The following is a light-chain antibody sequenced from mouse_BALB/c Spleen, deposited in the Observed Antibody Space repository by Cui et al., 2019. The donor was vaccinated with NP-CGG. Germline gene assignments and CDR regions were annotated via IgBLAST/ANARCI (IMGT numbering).Light chain of an antibody. J-gene: IGLJ1*01. V-gene: IGLV1*01. Sequence: QAVVTQESALTTSPGETVTLTCRSSTGAVTTSNYANWVQEKPDHLFTGLIGGTNNRVPGVPARFSGSLIGDKAALTITGAQTEDEAIYFCALWYSNHWVSGGGTKLTVL. CDR3: ALWYSNHWV. CDR2: GTN. CDR1: TGAVTTSNY.